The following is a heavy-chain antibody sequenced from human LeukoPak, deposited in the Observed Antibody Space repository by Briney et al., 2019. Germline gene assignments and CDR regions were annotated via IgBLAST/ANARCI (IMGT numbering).Heavy chain of an antibody. CDR1: GFSFSTHS. J-gene: IGHJ4*02. CDR2: ISYDGGNQ. CDR3: ARAPWGVGATPPY. Sequence: GRSLRLSCAASGFSFSTHSMHWVRQSPGKGLEWVAVISYDGGNQYYADSVKGRFTISRDNSKNTLYLQMNSLRADDTAVYYCARAPWGVGATPPYWGQGTLVTVSS. V-gene: IGHV3-30-3*01. D-gene: IGHD1-26*01.